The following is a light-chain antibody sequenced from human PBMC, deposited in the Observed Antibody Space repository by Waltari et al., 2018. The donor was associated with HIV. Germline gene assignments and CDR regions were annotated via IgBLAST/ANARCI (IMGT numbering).Light chain of an antibody. V-gene: IGLV1-51*01. CDR1: TSNIGKNY. J-gene: IGLJ2*01. Sequence: QSVLTQPPSVSAAPGQKVTISCSGSTSNIGKNYVLWSQQFPGSAPKLLIYDDNKRPSGIPDRFSGSKSGTSATLGITGLQTGDEADYYCGTWDNSLSASVLFGGGTTLTVL. CDR3: GTWDNSLSASVL. CDR2: DDN.